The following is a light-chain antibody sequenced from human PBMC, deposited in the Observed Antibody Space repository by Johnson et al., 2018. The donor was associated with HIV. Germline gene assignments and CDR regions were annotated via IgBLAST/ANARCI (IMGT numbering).Light chain of an antibody. V-gene: IGLV1-51*02. CDR2: ENN. Sequence: QLVLTQPPSVSAAPGQKVTISCSGTDSNIGNNYVSWYQQLPGTAPKLLIYENNKRPSGIPDRFSGSKSGTSATLGLTGLQTGDEADYYCGTWDGSLSGYVFGTGTKVTVL. J-gene: IGLJ1*01. CDR1: DSNIGNNY. CDR3: GTWDGSLSGYV.